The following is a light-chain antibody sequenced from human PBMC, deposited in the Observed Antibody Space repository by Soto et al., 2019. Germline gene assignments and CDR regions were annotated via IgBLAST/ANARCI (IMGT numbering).Light chain of an antibody. CDR2: LGS. J-gene: IGKJ5*01. Sequence: DIVMTQSPLSLPVIPGEPASISCRSSQSLLHSNGYNYLDWYLQKPGQSPQLLIYLGSYRASGVPDRFSGSGSGTDFTLKISRVEADDVGVYYCMQALQTPAFGQGTRLEFK. V-gene: IGKV2-28*01. CDR3: MQALQTPA. CDR1: QSLLHSNGYNY.